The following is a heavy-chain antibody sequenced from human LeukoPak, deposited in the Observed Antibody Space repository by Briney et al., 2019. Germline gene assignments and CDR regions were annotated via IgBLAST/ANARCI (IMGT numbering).Heavy chain of an antibody. CDR1: RGSISSGGYY. Sequence: KTSETQTLTCTVSRGSISSGGYYWTWIRQPPGKGLEWMGYIFYTGSTYSNPSLRSRVSISLDTSKSQFSLKLSSVTAADTAVYYCARGKCYDDSFYDYWGQGTLVTVSS. D-gene: IGHD4-17*01. J-gene: IGHJ4*02. V-gene: IGHV4-30-4*01. CDR2: IFYTGST. CDR3: ARGKCYDDSFYDY.